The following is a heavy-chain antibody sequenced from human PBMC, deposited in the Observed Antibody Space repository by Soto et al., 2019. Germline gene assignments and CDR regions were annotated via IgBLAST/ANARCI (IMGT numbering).Heavy chain of an antibody. V-gene: IGHV4-59*01. CDR3: AKASTVTSYYYFDY. CDR1: GGSISSYY. CDR2: IYYSGST. J-gene: IGHJ4*02. D-gene: IGHD4-17*01. Sequence: SETLSLTCTVSGGSISSYYWSWIRHPPGKGLEWIGYIYYSGSTNYNPSLKSRVTISVDTSKNKFSLKLSSVTAADTAVYYCAKASTVTSYYYFDYWGQGTLVTVSS.